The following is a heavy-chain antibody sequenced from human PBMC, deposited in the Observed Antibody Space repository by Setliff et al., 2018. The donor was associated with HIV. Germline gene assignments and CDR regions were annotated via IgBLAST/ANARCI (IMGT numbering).Heavy chain of an antibody. CDR3: ARGTYYYEASGYHYDKTWAGTCFDY. V-gene: IGHV4-39*07. J-gene: IGHJ4*02. Sequence: SETLSLTCIVSGGSISSSSSYWGWIRLPPGKGLEWIGSMYYSGNTYYNPSLKSRVTISLDKSKNQFSLKLTSVTAADTAVYYCARGTYYYEASGYHYDKTWAGTCFDYWGQGTLVTVSS. D-gene: IGHD3-22*01. CDR2: MYYSGNT. CDR1: GGSISSSSSY.